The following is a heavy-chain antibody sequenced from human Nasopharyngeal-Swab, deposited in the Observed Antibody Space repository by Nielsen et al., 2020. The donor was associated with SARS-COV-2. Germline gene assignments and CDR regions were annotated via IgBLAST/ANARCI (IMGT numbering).Heavy chain of an antibody. V-gene: IGHV3-33*01. Sequence: GESLKISCAASGFTFSSYGMHWVRQAPGKGLEWVAVIWYDGSNKYYADSVKGRFTISRDNAKNSLYLQMNSLRAEDTAVYYCARDLEVGLSSYSNQDYWGQGTLVTVSS. J-gene: IGHJ4*02. CDR3: ARDLEVGLSSYSNQDY. CDR2: IWYDGSNK. D-gene: IGHD4-11*01. CDR1: GFTFSSYG.